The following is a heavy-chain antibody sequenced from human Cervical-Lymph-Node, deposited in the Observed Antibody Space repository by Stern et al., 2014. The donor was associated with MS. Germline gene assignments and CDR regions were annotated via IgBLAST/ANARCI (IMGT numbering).Heavy chain of an antibody. Sequence: EVQLVESGGGVVRPGGSLRLSCAASGFIFDDYGMSWVRQAPGKGPEWVSAINYKGGSTDYAASVKGRFTISRDNAKKSLYLRMNSLRVEDTAVYHCARAFCTGGVCYSFPFYGMDVWGQGTTVTVSS. D-gene: IGHD2-8*02. J-gene: IGHJ6*02. CDR3: ARAFCTGGVCYSFPFYGMDV. V-gene: IGHV3-20*01. CDR2: INYKGGST. CDR1: GFIFDDYG.